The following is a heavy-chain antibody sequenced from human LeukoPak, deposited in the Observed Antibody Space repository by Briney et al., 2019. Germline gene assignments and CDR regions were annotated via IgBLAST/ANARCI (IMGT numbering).Heavy chain of an antibody. V-gene: IGHV1-2*02. CDR2: INPLSGET. J-gene: IGHJ2*01. CDR3: ARIASDWGSKYWYFDL. CDR1: GYTFGGYF. D-gene: IGHD2-21*01. Sequence: ASVKVSCKASGYTFGGYFIHWVRQAPGQGLEWMGWINPLSGETNYTQKFEARVTMTRDTSITTVYMELTSLRFDDTAIYYCARIASDWGSKYWYFDLWGRGTLVTVSS.